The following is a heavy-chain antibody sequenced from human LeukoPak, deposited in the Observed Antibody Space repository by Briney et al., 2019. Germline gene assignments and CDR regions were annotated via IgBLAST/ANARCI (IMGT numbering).Heavy chain of an antibody. Sequence: GRSLRLSCAASGFTFDDYAMHWVRQAPGKGLEWVSGISWNSGSIGYADSVKGRFTISRDNAKNSLYLQMNSLRAEDTALYYCAKCRLERLFPGDTFDIWGQGTMVILSS. CDR3: AKCRLERLFPGDTFDI. D-gene: IGHD3-3*01. V-gene: IGHV3-9*01. J-gene: IGHJ3*02. CDR2: ISWNSGSI. CDR1: GFTFDDYA.